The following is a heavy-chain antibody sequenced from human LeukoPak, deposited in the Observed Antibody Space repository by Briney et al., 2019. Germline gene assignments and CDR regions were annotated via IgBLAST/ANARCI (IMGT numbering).Heavy chain of an antibody. V-gene: IGHV3-23*01. D-gene: IGHD4-11*01. CDR3: ATLVTAVTTTQFDY. CDR1: GFTFSSYA. Sequence: GGSLRLSCAASGFTFSSYAMSWVRQAPGKGLEWVSAISGSGGSTYYADSVKGRFTISRDNSMNTLYLQMNNLRAEDTALYYCATLVTAVTTTQFDYWGQGALVTVSS. CDR2: ISGSGGST. J-gene: IGHJ4*02.